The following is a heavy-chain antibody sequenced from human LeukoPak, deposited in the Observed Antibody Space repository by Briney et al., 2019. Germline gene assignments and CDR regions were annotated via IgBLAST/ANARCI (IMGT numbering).Heavy chain of an antibody. J-gene: IGHJ3*02. CDR2: INHSGST. Sequence: SSETLSLTCAVYGGSFSGYYWSWIRQPPGKGLEWIGEINHSGSTNYNPSLKSRVTMSVDTSKNQFSLKLSSVTAADTAVYYCAGAEDYGDYVYAFDIWGQGTMVTVSS. V-gene: IGHV4-34*01. D-gene: IGHD4-17*01. CDR1: GGSFSGYY. CDR3: AGAEDYGDYVYAFDI.